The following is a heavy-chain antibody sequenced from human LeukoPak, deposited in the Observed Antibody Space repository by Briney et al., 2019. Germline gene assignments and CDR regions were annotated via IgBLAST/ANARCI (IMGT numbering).Heavy chain of an antibody. CDR1: GGTFSSYA. D-gene: IGHD6-19*01. Sequence: SVKVSCKASGGTFSSYAISWVRQAPGQGLEWMGGIIPIFGTANYAQKFQGRVTITADESTSTAYMELSSLRSEDTAVYYCARGGVAVAGTWDNWFDPWGQGTLVTVSS. CDR2: IIPIFGTA. CDR3: ARGGVAVAGTWDNWFDP. V-gene: IGHV1-69*13. J-gene: IGHJ5*02.